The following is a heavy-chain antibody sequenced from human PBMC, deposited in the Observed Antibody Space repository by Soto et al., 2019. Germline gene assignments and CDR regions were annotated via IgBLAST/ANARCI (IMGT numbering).Heavy chain of an antibody. Sequence: GGSLRLSCAASGFTFSSYAMSWVRQAPGKGLEWVSAISGSGGSTYYADSVKGRFTISRDNSKNTLYLQMNSLRAEDTAVYYCAKGVGAGVNYYDRPSDYYGMDVWGQGTTVTVSS. CDR1: GFTFSSYA. V-gene: IGHV3-23*01. CDR3: AKGVGAGVNYYDRPSDYYGMDV. J-gene: IGHJ6*02. CDR2: ISGSGGST. D-gene: IGHD3-22*01.